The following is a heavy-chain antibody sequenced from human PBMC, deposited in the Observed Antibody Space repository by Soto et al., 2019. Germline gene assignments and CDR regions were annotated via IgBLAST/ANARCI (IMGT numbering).Heavy chain of an antibody. CDR1: GGSISSYY. J-gene: IGHJ5*02. CDR2: IYYSGST. V-gene: IGHV4-59*01. CDR3: ARGWGDSRGWWFDP. D-gene: IGHD2-21*01. Sequence: QVQLQESGPGLVKPSETLSLTCTVSGGSISSYYWSWIRQPPGKGLEWIGYIYYSGSTNYNPCLKSRVSISVDTSKTQCSLTLSSVTAADTAVYYCARGWGDSRGWWFDPWGQGTLVTVSS.